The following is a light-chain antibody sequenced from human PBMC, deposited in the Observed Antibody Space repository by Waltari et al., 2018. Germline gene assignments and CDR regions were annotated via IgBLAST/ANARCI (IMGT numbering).Light chain of an antibody. J-gene: IGLJ2*01. CDR1: SSDVGGYNY. Sequence: QSALTQPASVSGSPGQSITISCTGTSSDVGGYNYVSWYQQHPGKAPKLMIYDVSNLPARVSNLFSGSKSGNPASLTISGLQAEDEADYYCSSYTSSSTVVFGGGTKLTVL. CDR2: DVS. V-gene: IGLV2-14*03. CDR3: SSYTSSSTVV.